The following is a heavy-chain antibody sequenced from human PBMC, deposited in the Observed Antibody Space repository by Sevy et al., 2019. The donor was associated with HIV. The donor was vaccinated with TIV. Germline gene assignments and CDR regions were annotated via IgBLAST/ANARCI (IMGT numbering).Heavy chain of an antibody. Sequence: SETLSLTCTVSGGSISSGSYYWSWIRQPAGKGLEWIGRIYTSGSTNYNPSLKSRVTISVDTSKNQFSLKLSSVTAADTAVYYCARGGSEMALWVNYYYYMDVWGKGTTVTVSS. CDR3: ARGGSEMALWVNYYYYMDV. CDR2: IYTSGST. J-gene: IGHJ6*03. CDR1: GGSISSGSYY. V-gene: IGHV4-61*02. D-gene: IGHD1-26*01.